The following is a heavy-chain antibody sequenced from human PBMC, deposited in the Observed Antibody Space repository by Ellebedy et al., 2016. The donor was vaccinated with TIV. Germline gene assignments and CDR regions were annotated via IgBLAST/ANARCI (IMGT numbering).Heavy chain of an antibody. CDR3: ARVTATSNAFDV. V-gene: IGHV3-21*01. D-gene: IGHD1-1*01. CDR2: IGSSSTYI. J-gene: IGHJ3*01. Sequence: GESLKISXAASGFTFSSYSMNWVRQAPGKGLEWVSTIGSSSTYIYYADSVKGRFIVSRDNAKSSLHLHMNSLRAEDTAVYYCARVTATSNAFDVWGQGTVVTVSS. CDR1: GFTFSSYS.